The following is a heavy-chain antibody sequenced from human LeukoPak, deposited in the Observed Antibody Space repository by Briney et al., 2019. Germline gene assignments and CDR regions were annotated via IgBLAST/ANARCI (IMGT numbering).Heavy chain of an antibody. J-gene: IGHJ4*02. D-gene: IGHD1-20*01. Sequence: SETLSLTCTVSGGSISSSSYYWGWIRQPPGKGLEWIGSIYYSGSTYYNPSLKSRVTISVDTSKNQFSLKLSSVTAADTAVYYCARWGGINWNYFDYWGQGTLVTVSS. CDR1: GGSISSSSYY. CDR3: ARWGGINWNYFDY. V-gene: IGHV4-39*01. CDR2: IYYSGST.